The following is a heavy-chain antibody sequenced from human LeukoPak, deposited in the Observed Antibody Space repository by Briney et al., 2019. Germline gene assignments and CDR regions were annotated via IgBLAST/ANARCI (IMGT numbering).Heavy chain of an antibody. CDR2: ISCSGGST. J-gene: IGHJ4*02. CDR1: GFTFSSYA. D-gene: IGHD2-15*01. CDR3: ASGGIVCSDGSCQGSSDY. V-gene: IGHV3-23*01. Sequence: HPGGSLRLSCAASGFTFSSYAMSWVRQAPGKGLEWVSAISCSGGSTYYADSVKGRFTISRDNSKNTLYLQMNSLRAEDTAVYYCASGGIVCSDGSCQGSSDYWGQGTLVTVSS.